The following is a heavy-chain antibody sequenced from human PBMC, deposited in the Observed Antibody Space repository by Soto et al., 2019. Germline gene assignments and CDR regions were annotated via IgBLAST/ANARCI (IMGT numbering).Heavy chain of an antibody. D-gene: IGHD2-2*01. CDR1: GYTFTDYD. Sequence: QVQLVQCGAEVRRPGTSVMVSCKTSGYTFTDYDINWVRQATGQGLEWMGWMNPNSGNTGFAQKFQGRVSMTRNTATSTAYMELSSLRSDDTASYYCARDSSTTIPVWGQGTMVTVSS. J-gene: IGHJ3*01. CDR2: MNPNSGNT. CDR3: ARDSSTTIPV. V-gene: IGHV1-8*01.